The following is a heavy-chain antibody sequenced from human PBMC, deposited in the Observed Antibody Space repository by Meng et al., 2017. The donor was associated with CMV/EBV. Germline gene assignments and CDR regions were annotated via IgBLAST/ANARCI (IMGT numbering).Heavy chain of an antibody. CDR2: IYYSGTT. Sequence: QVQLQESGPGLVKPSQTLSLNCSVSGGSISSGDYYWSWIRQPPGKGLEWIGYIYYSGTTYYNPSLESRVTISVDTSKNQFSLNLSSVTAADTAVYYCARLSGSGTTSTGYHYAFDSWGQGTLVTVSS. V-gene: IGHV4-30-4*08. CDR1: GGSISSGDYY. J-gene: IGHJ4*02. D-gene: IGHD3-22*01. CDR3: ARLSGSGTTSTGYHYAFDS.